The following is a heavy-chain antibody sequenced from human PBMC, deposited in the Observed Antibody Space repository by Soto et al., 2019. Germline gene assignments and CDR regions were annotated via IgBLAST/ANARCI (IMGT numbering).Heavy chain of an antibody. CDR1: GGSISSGDYY. CDR2: IYYSGST. J-gene: IGHJ6*02. Sequence: PSETLSLTCPVSGGSISSGDYYWSWIRQPPGKGLEWIGYIYYSGSTYYNPSLKSRVTISVDTSKNQFSLKLSSVTAADTAVYYCAKGAGDRLSLGMDVWGHGTTVTVSS. D-gene: IGHD1-26*01. CDR3: AKGAGDRLSLGMDV. V-gene: IGHV4-30-4*01.